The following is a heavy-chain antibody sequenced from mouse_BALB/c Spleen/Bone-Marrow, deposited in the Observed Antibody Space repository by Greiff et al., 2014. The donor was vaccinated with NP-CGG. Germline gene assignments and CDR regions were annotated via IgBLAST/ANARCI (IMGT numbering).Heavy chain of an antibody. Sequence: QVQLQQSGAELVRPGTSVKVSCKASGYAFTNYLIKWVKQRPGQGLEWIGVINPGSGGTNYNEKFKGKATLTADKSSSTAYMQLSSLTSDDSAANFCARNAIWLFAYWGQGTLVTVSA. CDR3: ARNAIWLFAY. CDR1: GYAFTNYL. J-gene: IGHJ3*01. V-gene: IGHV1-54*01. D-gene: IGHD2-2*01. CDR2: INPGSGGT.